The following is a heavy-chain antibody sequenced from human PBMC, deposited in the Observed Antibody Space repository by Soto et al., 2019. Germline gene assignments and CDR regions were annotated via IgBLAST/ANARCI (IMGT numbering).Heavy chain of an antibody. D-gene: IGHD3-10*01. J-gene: IGHJ6*02. Sequence: QVQLQESGPGLVKASQTLSLTCAVSGGSISNGDYYWSWIRQPPGKGLEWVGNIYYSGSTYYNPSLKSRVTISVDTSKNQFSLKLSSVTAADTAVYYCVREYGRYYNGMDVWGQGTTVTVSS. CDR1: GGSISNGDYY. CDR3: VREYGRYYNGMDV. CDR2: IYYSGST. V-gene: IGHV4-30-4*01.